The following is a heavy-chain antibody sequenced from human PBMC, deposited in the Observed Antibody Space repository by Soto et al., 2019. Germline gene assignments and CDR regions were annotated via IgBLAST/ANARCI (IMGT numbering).Heavy chain of an antibody. CDR2: IYHSGRT. J-gene: IGHJ4*02. V-gene: IGHV4-30-2*01. Sequence: QLQLQESGSGLVKPSQTLSLTCAVSGASISNDAYSWSWIRQPPGKGLEWIGYIYHSGRTIYNPSLKSRVTISIDRSKDQFSLKLNSVTAADTAVYYCASDYTLRSYRFDYWGQGALVTVSS. CDR1: GASISNDAYS. CDR3: ASDYTLRSYRFDY. D-gene: IGHD3-10*01.